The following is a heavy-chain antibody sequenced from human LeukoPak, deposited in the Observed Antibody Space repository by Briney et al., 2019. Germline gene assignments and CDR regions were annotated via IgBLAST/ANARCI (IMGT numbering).Heavy chain of an antibody. CDR1: GGSFSGYY. CDR2: INHSGST. CDR3: AAKARDFDY. Sequence: SETLSLTCAVYGGSFSGYYWSWIRQPPGKGLEWIGEINHSGSTNYNPSLKSRVTISVDTSKNQFSLKLSSVTAADTAVYYCAAKARDFDYWGQGTLVTVSP. V-gene: IGHV4-34*01. J-gene: IGHJ4*02.